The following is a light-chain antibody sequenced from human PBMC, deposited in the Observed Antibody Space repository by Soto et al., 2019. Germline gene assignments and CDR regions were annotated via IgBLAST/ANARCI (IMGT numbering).Light chain of an antibody. CDR2: GAS. CDR1: QMGSSF. J-gene: IGKJ1*01. Sequence: EIVFTQTAAARCLSKEERATLSCRARQMGSSFVALYQKKPGQAPRLLIYGASNRATGIPDRFSGSGSGTDFTLTISIVEPEDVAVYSCQQCGSAGTFGQGTKVDIK. V-gene: IGKV3-20*01. CDR3: QQCGSAGT.